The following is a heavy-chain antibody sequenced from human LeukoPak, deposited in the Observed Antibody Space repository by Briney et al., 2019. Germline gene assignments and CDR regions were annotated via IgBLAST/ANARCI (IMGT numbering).Heavy chain of an antibody. CDR1: GFTFSSYG. CDR3: AKESYYVLYYFDY. Sequence: GGSLRLSCAASGFTFSSYGMHWVRQAPGKGLERVAVISYDGSNKYYADSVKGRFTISRDNSKNTLYLQMNSLRAEDTAVYYCAKESYYVLYYFDYWGQGTLVTVSS. CDR2: ISYDGSNK. D-gene: IGHD3-10*02. J-gene: IGHJ4*02. V-gene: IGHV3-30*18.